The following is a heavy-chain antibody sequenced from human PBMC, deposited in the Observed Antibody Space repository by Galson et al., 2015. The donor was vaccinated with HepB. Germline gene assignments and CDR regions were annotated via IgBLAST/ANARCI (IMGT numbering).Heavy chain of an antibody. V-gene: IGHV3-15*01. J-gene: IGHJ4*02. Sequence: SLRLSCAASGFTFSNAWMSWVRQAPGKGLEWVGRIKSKTDGGTTDYAAPVKGRFTISRDDSKNTLYLQMSSLKTEDTAVYYCTTDYGDYVGHDYWGQGTLVTVSS. CDR2: IKSKTDGGTT. CDR3: TTDYGDYVGHDY. CDR1: GFTFSNAW. D-gene: IGHD4-17*01.